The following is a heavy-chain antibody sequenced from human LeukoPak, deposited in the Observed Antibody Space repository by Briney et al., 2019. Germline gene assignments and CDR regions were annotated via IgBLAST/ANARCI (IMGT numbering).Heavy chain of an antibody. Sequence: ASVKVSCKVSGYTLTELSMHWVRQAPGKGLEWMGGFDPEDGETIYAQKFQGRVTMTEDTSTDTAYMELSSLRSEDTAVYYCATGAIHYGFWSGDLPYYYSMDVWGQGTTVTVSS. V-gene: IGHV1-24*01. D-gene: IGHD3-3*01. J-gene: IGHJ6*01. CDR2: FDPEDGET. CDR3: ATGAIHYGFWSGDLPYYYSMDV. CDR1: GYTLTELS.